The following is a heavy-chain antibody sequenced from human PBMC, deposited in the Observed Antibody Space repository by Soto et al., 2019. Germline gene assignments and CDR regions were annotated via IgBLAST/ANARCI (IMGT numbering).Heavy chain of an antibody. J-gene: IGHJ4*02. CDR3: ARVPLRYDSSGPV. CDR1: GFTFSSYG. D-gene: IGHD3-22*01. V-gene: IGHV3-33*01. CDR2: IWYDGSNK. Sequence: QVQLVESGGGVVQPGRSLRLSCAASGFTFSSYGMHWVRQAPGKGLEWVAVIWYDGSNKYYADSVKGRFTISRDNSKNTLYLQMNSRRAEDTAVYYCARVPLRYDSSGPVWGQGTLVTVSS.